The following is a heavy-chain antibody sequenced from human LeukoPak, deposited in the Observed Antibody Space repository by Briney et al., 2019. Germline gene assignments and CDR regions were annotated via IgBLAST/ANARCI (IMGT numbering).Heavy chain of an antibody. CDR3: AKVSGFKVTFGGVID. J-gene: IGHJ4*02. D-gene: IGHD3-16*02. CDR2: ISYGGSTQ. Sequence: GGSLRLSCAASGFTFYDYGMHWVRQAPGKGLEWVTTISYGGSTQYYADSVKGRFTISRDNSMNTLFLQMNSLRPEDTAVYYCAKVSGFKVTFGGVIDWGQGTLVIVSS. CDR1: GFTFYDYG. V-gene: IGHV3-30*18.